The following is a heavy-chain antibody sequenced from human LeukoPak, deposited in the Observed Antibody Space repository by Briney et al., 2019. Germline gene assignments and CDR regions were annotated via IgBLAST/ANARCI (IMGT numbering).Heavy chain of an antibody. D-gene: IGHD3-10*01. V-gene: IGHV3-30-3*01. Sequence: GGSLRLSCAASGFTFSSYVMHRVRQAPGKGLEWVAVISYGGSNKFYADSVKGRFTLSRDNSKNPLYLQMNSLRIEDTAVYYCGRGSVGFGELNYWGQGTLVTVSS. CDR3: GRGSVGFGELNY. J-gene: IGHJ4*02. CDR2: ISYGGSNK. CDR1: GFTFSSYV.